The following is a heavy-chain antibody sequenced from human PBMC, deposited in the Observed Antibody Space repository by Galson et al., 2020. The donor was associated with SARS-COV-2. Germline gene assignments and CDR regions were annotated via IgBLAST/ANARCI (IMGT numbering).Heavy chain of an antibody. CDR2: IWYDGSNK. D-gene: IGHD1-26*01. CDR1: GFTFSSYG. J-gene: IGHJ4*02. Sequence: TGGSLRLSCAASGFTFSSYGMHWVRQAPGKGLEWVAVIWYDGSNKYYADSVKGRFTISRDNSKNTLYLQMNSLRAEDTAVYYCAREGLAGATTGFDYWGQGTLVTVSS. V-gene: IGHV3-33*01. CDR3: AREGLAGATTGFDY.